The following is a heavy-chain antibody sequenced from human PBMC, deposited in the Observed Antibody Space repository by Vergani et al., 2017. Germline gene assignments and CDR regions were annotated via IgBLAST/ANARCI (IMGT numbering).Heavy chain of an antibody. J-gene: IGHJ4*02. CDR2: MNPNSGNT. V-gene: IGHV1-8*02. D-gene: IGHD3-3*01. Sequence: QVQLVQSGAEVKKPGASVKVSCKASGYTFTSYDINWVRQATGQGLEWMGWMNPNSGNTGYAKKFQGRVTMTRNTSISTAYMELSSLRSEDTAVYYCARSSTIFGVVIDFDYWGQGTLVTVSS. CDR3: ARSSTIFGVVIDFDY. CDR1: GYTFTSYD.